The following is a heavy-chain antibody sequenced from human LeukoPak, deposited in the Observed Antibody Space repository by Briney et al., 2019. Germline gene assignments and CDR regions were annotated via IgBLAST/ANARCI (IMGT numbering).Heavy chain of an antibody. D-gene: IGHD3-22*01. CDR1: GFTVSSNY. Sequence: PGGSLRLSCAASGFTVSSNYMSWVRQAPGKGLEWVSVIYSGGSTYYADSVKGRFTISRDNSKNTLYLQMNSLRAEDTAVYYCARDRDYYDSSGYYYEDYWGQGTLVTVSS. CDR3: ARDRDYYDSSGYYYEDY. J-gene: IGHJ4*02. CDR2: IYSGGST. V-gene: IGHV3-66*01.